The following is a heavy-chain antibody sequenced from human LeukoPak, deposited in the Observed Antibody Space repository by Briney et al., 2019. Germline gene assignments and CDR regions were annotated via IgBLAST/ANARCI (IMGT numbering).Heavy chain of an antibody. J-gene: IGHJ5*02. V-gene: IGHV4-61*02. CDR1: GGSISSGSYY. CDR3: ARAAPAGPNRNWFDP. Sequence: PSQTLSLTCTVSGGSISSGSYYWSWIRQPAGKGLEWIVRIYASGSTNYDPSLKSRVTISVDTSKNQFSLKLSSVTAADTAVYYCARAAPAGPNRNWFDPWGQGTLVTVSS. CDR2: IYASGST. D-gene: IGHD1-14*01.